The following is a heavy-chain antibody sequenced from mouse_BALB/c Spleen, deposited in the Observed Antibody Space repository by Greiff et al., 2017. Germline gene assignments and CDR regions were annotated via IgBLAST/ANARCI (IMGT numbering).Heavy chain of an antibody. CDR3: ARSSMYGNYDYYAMDY. Sequence: EVKLVESGPELVKPGASVKVSCKASGYAFTSYNMYWVKQSHGKSLEWIGYIDPYNGGTSYNQKFKGKATLTVDKSSSTAYMHLNSLTSEDSAVYYCARSSMYGNYDYYAMDYWGQGTSVTVSS. V-gene: IGHV1S135*01. CDR1: GYAFTSYN. D-gene: IGHD2-10*02. J-gene: IGHJ4*01. CDR2: IDPYNGGT.